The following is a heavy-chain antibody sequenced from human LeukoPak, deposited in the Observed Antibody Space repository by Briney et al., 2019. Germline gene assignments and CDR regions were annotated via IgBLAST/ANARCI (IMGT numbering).Heavy chain of an antibody. CDR2: IYTSGST. CDR1: GGSISSYY. J-gene: IGHJ4*02. D-gene: IGHD3-16*01. V-gene: IGHV4-4*07. CDR3: ARDGDLGIFDY. Sequence: PSEILSPTCTVSGGSISSYYWSWIRQPAGKGLEWIGRIYTSGSTNYNPSLKSRVTMSVDTSKNQFSLKLSSVTAADTAVYYCARDGDLGIFDYWGQGTLVTVSS.